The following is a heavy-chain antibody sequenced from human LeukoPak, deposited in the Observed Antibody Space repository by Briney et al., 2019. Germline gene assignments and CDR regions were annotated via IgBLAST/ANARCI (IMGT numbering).Heavy chain of an antibody. V-gene: IGHV4-59*08. D-gene: IGHD3-16*01. CDR2: IYYSGST. CDR1: GGSISSYY. J-gene: IGHJ5*02. Sequence: SETLSLTCTVSGGSISSYYWSWIRQPPGKGLEWIGYIYYSGSTNYNPSLKSRVTISVDTSKNQFSLKLSSVTAADTAVYYCARRPGGTGEFDPWGQGTLVTVSS. CDR3: ARRPGGTGEFDP.